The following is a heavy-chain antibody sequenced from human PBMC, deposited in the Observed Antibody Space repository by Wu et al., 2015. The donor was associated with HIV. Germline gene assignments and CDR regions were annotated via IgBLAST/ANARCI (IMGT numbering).Heavy chain of an antibody. CDR3: ARDGSLSALENWFDP. V-gene: IGHV1-18*04. CDR2: INPYNGNT. J-gene: IGHJ5*02. CDR1: GYIFTGYY. Sequence: QVQLVQSGAEMKKPGASVKVSCKGSGYIFTGYYMEWVRQAPGQGLEWMGWINPYNGNTNYAQNLQGRVTMTTDTSTSTAYMELRSLRSDDTAVYYCARDGSLSALENWFDPWGQGTLVTVSS. D-gene: IGHD3-10*01.